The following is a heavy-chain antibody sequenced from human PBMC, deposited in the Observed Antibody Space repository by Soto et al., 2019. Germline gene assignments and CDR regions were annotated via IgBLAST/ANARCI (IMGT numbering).Heavy chain of an antibody. D-gene: IGHD3-9*01. V-gene: IGHV1-46*01. CDR1: GYTFTSYY. CDR3: ARSETDYSRFDF. Sequence: ASVKVSCKASGYTFTSYYMNWVRQAPGQGLEWLGIINPSGGYTTYAQRFLGRVTMTSDTSTSTVHMELGSLTSEDTSIYYCARSETDYSRFDFWGQGTLVTVSS. J-gene: IGHJ4*02. CDR2: INPSGGYT.